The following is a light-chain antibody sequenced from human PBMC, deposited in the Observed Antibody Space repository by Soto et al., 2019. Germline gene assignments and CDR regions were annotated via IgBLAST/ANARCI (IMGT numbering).Light chain of an antibody. CDR2: EVS. Sequence: QSVLTQPPSASGSPGQSVTISCTGTSSDVGGYNYVSWYQQYPGKAPKLMISEVSKRPSGVPDRFSGSKSGNTASLTVSGLQAEDEADYYCSSYAGSNNVVFGGGTKLTVL. CDR1: SSDVGGYNY. V-gene: IGLV2-8*01. J-gene: IGLJ2*01. CDR3: SSYAGSNNVV.